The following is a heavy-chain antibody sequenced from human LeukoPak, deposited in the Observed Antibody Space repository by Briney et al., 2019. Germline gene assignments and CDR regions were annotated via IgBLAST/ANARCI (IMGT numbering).Heavy chain of an antibody. Sequence: GESLKISCKGSGYIFTSYWISWVRQMPGKGLEWMGRIDPSDSYTNYSPSFQGHVTISADKSISTAYLQWSSLKASDTAMYYCARHSATEYYFDYWGQGTLVTVSS. CDR2: IDPSDSYT. D-gene: IGHD5-12*01. CDR3: ARHSATEYYFDY. CDR1: GYIFTSYW. J-gene: IGHJ4*02. V-gene: IGHV5-10-1*01.